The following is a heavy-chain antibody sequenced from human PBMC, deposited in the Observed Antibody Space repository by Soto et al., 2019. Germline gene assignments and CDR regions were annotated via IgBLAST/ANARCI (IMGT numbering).Heavy chain of an antibody. V-gene: IGHV4-34*01. CDR2: INHSGST. J-gene: IGHJ5*02. CDR3: ARCRYDILTGYYNFGRWFDP. D-gene: IGHD3-9*01. CDR1: GGSFSGYY. Sequence: SETLSLTCAVYGGSFSGYYWSWIRQPPGKGLEWIGEINHSGSTNYNPSLKSRVTISVDTSKNQFSLKLSSVTAADTAVYYCARCRYDILTGYYNFGRWFDPWGQGTLVTVSS.